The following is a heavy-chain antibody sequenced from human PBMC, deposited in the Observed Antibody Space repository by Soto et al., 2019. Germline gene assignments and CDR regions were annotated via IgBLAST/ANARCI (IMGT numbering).Heavy chain of an antibody. V-gene: IGHV3-64D*06. J-gene: IGHJ5*02. CDR3: VRVGQFWYDH. D-gene: IGHD3-3*01. Sequence: EVQLVESGGGLVQPGGSLRLSCSASGFTFSNYAMHWVRQAPGKGLEYISGIRSDGGGTYYADSVRGRFTISRDNSKNTLHLQMSSLRAEDTAVYYCVRVGQFWYDHWGQGTLVSVSS. CDR2: IRSDGGGT. CDR1: GFTFSNYA.